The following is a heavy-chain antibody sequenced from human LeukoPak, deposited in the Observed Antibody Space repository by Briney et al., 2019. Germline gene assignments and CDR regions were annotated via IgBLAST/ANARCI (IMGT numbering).Heavy chain of an antibody. CDR2: ISSSGSTL. V-gene: IGHV3-48*03. Sequence: GGSLRLSCAASGFTFSGYDMNWVRQAQGKGLEWVSYISSSGSTLYYTDSVKGRFTISRDNAKNSLYLQMNSLRAEDTAVYYCARVGLGSYYNIDQWGQGTPVSVSS. J-gene: IGHJ4*02. CDR3: ARVGLGSYYNIDQ. CDR1: GFTFSGYD. D-gene: IGHD3-10*01.